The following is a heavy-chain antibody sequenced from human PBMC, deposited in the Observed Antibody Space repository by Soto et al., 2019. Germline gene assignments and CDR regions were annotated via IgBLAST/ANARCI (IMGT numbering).Heavy chain of an antibody. CDR1: GFNVISNY. Sequence: EVQLVESGGGLIQPGGSLRLSCAASGFNVISNYMSWVRQAPGKGLEWVSFIYSNGSTYYADSVKGRFSISRDNSNNMVYRQMDSLRAEDTAVDYCARGGQVRGGLDVWGQGTTVTVSS. V-gene: IGHV3-53*01. D-gene: IGHD2-15*01. CDR2: IYSNGST. J-gene: IGHJ6*02. CDR3: ARGGQVRGGLDV.